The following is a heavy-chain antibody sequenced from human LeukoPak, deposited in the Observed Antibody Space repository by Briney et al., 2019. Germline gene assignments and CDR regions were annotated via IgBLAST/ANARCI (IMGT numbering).Heavy chain of an antibody. D-gene: IGHD5-12*01. CDR3: AKPITITGATDGFDI. Sequence: PGGSLRLSCAASGFAFSTYWMNWIRQAPGKGLEWVANIKQDGSEKYYLDSVKGRFTISRDNAKNSLYSQMSSLRAEDTAVYYCAKPITITGATDGFDIWGQGAKVTVSS. CDR2: IKQDGSEK. J-gene: IGHJ3*02. V-gene: IGHV3-7*01. CDR1: GFAFSTYW.